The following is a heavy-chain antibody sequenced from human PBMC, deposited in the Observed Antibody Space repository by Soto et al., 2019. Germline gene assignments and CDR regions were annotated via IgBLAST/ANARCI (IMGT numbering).Heavy chain of an antibody. CDR2: IYYSVST. J-gene: IGHJ4*02. V-gene: IGHV4-59*08. CDR3: ASHNSGSSVPGFDY. Sequence: PSDTLSLTSTDSGCPISSYYWRWIRQPPGKGLEWIGYIYYSVSTNYNPSLKSRVTISVDTSKNQFSLKLSSVTAADTAVYYCASHNSGSSVPGFDYWGQGTLVTVS. CDR1: GCPISSYY. D-gene: IGHD1-26*01.